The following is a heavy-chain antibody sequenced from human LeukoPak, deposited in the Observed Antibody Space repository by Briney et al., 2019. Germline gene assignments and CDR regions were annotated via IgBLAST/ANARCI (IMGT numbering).Heavy chain of an antibody. Sequence: SETLSLTCTVSGGSINSGSYYWSWIRQPAGKGLEWIGRIYTSGSTNYNPSLKSRVSMSVDTSKNLLSLKLSSVTAADTAVYYCARDVAYGSGSYSPKSQPEPYYYYYGMDVWGQGTTVTVSS. CDR2: IYTSGST. V-gene: IGHV4-61*02. J-gene: IGHJ6*02. CDR3: ARDVAYGSGSYSPKSQPEPYYYYYGMDV. CDR1: GGSINSGSYY. D-gene: IGHD3-10*01.